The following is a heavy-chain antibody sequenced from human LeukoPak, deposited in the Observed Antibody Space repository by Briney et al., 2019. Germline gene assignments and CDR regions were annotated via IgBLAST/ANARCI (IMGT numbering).Heavy chain of an antibody. CDR3: ASADSTGWIHFDY. CDR2: ISHTGNT. Sequence: SETLSLTCAVNGTSLSGYYWSWIGQPPGKGLEWIGEISHTGNTNYNPSLKSRLTISIDTSKNQFSLKLNSVTATDTAVYYCASADSTGWIHFDYWGQGTLVTVSS. V-gene: IGHV4-34*01. D-gene: IGHD5-18*01. CDR1: GTSLSGYY. J-gene: IGHJ4*02.